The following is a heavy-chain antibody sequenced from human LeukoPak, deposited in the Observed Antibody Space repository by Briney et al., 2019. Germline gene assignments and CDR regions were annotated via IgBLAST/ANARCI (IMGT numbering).Heavy chain of an antibody. CDR1: GYTFTSYG. J-gene: IGHJ4*02. CDR2: IKAYNGDT. CDR3: AREGGIRGDLDY. Sequence: ASVKVSCKASGYTFTSYGITWVRQAPGQGPEWMGWIKAYNGDTNYAQKFQGRVTMSTDTSTTTAYMQLHSLRPDDTAVYYCAREGGIRGDLDYWGQGTLVTVSS. D-gene: IGHD6-13*01. V-gene: IGHV1-18*01.